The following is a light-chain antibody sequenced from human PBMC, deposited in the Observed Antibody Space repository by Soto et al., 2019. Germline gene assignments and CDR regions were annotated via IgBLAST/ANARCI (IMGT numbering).Light chain of an antibody. CDR3: QQYNSYSPAT. J-gene: IGKJ1*01. V-gene: IGKV1-5*01. CDR2: DAS. CDR1: QSISGW. Sequence: DIQMTQSPSTLSASVGDRVTITCRASQSISGWLAWHQQKPGKAPKVLIYDASSLKSGVPSRFSGSGSETEFTLTISSLQPDDSATYYCQQYNSYSPATFGQGTKVDIK.